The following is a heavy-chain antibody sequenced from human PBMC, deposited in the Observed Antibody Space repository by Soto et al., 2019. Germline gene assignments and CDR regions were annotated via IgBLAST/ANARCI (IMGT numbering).Heavy chain of an antibody. D-gene: IGHD4-4*01. V-gene: IGHV3-23*01. CDR2: ISGSGGST. Sequence: GTLGLCGAVSGLSVRSYAVCGVRQAPGKGLERVSAISGSGGSTYYADSVKGRFTISRDNSKNTPYLQMNSLRAEDTAVYYCAKDPVTRNWFDPWGQGTLVTVSS. CDR1: GLSVRSYA. J-gene: IGHJ5*02. CDR3: AKDPVTRNWFDP.